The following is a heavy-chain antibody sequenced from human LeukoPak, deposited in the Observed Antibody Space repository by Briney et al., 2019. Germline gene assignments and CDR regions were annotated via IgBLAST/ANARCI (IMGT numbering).Heavy chain of an antibody. CDR3: ARSHCGGDCYSSRWQILYGYSYYYMDV. Sequence: PSETLSLTCAVYGGSFRVFYWTWIRQSPGKGLEWIGEINHSGSSSYNPSLKSRIMISVDMSKNQFSLKVRSVTAADTAVYYCARSHCGGDCYSSRWQILYGYSYYYMDVWGTGTTVTVSS. CDR1: GGSFRVFY. CDR2: INHSGSS. J-gene: IGHJ6*03. V-gene: IGHV4-34*01. D-gene: IGHD2-21*02.